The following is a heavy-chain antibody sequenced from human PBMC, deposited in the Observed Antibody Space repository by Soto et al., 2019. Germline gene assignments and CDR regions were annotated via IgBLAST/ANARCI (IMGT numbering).Heavy chain of an antibody. J-gene: IGHJ6*02. CDR2: ISGSGGST. V-gene: IGHV3-23*01. D-gene: IGHD2-15*01. CDR3: AKDIVRASYCSGGSCYSYYYYGMDV. CDR1: GFTFSSYA. Sequence: PVGSLRLSCAASGFTFSSYAMSWVRQAPGKGLEWVSAISGSGGSTYYADSVKGRFTISRDNSKNTLYLQMNSLRAEDTAVYYCAKDIVRASYCSGGSCYSYYYYGMDVWGQGTTVTVSS.